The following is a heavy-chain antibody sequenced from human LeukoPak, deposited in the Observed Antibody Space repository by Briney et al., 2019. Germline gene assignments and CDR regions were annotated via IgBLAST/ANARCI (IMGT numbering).Heavy chain of an antibody. CDR2: IIPIFGTA. D-gene: IGHD5-12*01. Sequence: SVKVSCKASGGTFSSYAISWVRQAPGQGLEWMGGIIPIFGTANYAQKFQGRVTITADESTSTAYMELSSLRSEDTAVYYRARVATIGGVNYYYYGMDVWGQGTTVTVSS. CDR1: GGTFSSYA. V-gene: IGHV1-69*13. J-gene: IGHJ6*02. CDR3: ARVATIGGVNYYYYGMDV.